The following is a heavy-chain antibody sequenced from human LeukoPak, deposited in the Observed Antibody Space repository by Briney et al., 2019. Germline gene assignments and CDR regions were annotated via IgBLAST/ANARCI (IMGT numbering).Heavy chain of an antibody. V-gene: IGHV3-9*01. CDR1: GFTFDDYA. Sequence: GGSLRLSCAASGFTFDDYAMHWVRQAPGKGLEWVSGISWNSGSIGYADSVKGRFTISRDNAKNSLYLQMNSLRAEDTAVYYCVRDLQLWTQIYYYGMDVWGQGTTVTVSS. D-gene: IGHD5-18*01. CDR2: ISWNSGSI. J-gene: IGHJ6*02. CDR3: VRDLQLWTQIYYYGMDV.